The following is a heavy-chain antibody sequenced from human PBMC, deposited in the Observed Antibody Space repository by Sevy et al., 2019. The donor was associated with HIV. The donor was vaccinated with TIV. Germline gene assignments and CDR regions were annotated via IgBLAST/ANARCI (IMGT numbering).Heavy chain of an antibody. V-gene: IGHV3-9*01. CDR2: ITWNSDSV. CDR3: AKDLISVAGFYAFHM. J-gene: IGHJ3*02. D-gene: IGHD6-19*01. Sequence: GGSLRLSCAASGFNFNEYAMHWVRQAPGKGLEWVSGITWNSDSVVYADSVKGRFTISRDKAKNSLYLQMNSLRPEDTALYYCAKDLISVAGFYAFHMWGQGTMVTVSS. CDR1: GFNFNEYA.